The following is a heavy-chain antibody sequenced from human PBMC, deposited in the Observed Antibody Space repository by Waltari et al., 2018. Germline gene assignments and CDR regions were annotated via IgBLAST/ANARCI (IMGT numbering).Heavy chain of an antibody. J-gene: IGHJ4*02. CDR2: INWNSGTI. V-gene: IGHV3-9*01. Sequence: VHLVESEGGLVRPGRSLSLSCAASGFIFDDYGMAWVRQAPGKGLEWVAGINWNSGTIHYADSVKGRFTISRDNAENSLYLQMNSLTTEDTAVYYCTKDMDGATAMAPRLDFWGQGTLVTVSS. CDR3: TKDMDGATAMAPRLDF. D-gene: IGHD5-18*01. CDR1: GFIFDDYG.